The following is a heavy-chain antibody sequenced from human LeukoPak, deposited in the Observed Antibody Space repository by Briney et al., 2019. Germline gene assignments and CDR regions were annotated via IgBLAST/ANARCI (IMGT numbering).Heavy chain of an antibody. CDR1: GGSISSYY. V-gene: IGHV4-59*01. Sequence: SETLSLTCAVSGGSISSYYWSWIRQPPGEGLEWIGYIYYSGSTNYNPSLKSRVTISVDTSKNQFSLKLSSVTAADTAVYYCARVHSGYDMYYFDYWGQGTLVTVSS. CDR2: IYYSGST. CDR3: ARVHSGYDMYYFDY. D-gene: IGHD5-12*01. J-gene: IGHJ4*02.